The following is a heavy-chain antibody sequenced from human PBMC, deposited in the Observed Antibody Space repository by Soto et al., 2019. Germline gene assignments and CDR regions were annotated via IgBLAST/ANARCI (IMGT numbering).Heavy chain of an antibody. D-gene: IGHD6-13*01. Sequence: GGSLRLSCAASRFTFSSYAMCWVRQAPGKGLEWVSSISVSGGSTFYADSVKGRFTISRDNSKNMLYLQLNSLRVEDTAVYYCAKDPIGYSSSWYRTPLMYWGQGNLVTVS. CDR2: ISVSGGST. J-gene: IGHJ4*02. CDR1: RFTFSSYA. V-gene: IGHV3-23*01. CDR3: AKDPIGYSSSWYRTPLMY.